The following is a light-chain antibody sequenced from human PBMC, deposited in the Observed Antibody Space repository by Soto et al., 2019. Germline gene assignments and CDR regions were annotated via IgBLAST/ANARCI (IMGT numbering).Light chain of an antibody. CDR1: QSVASN. V-gene: IGKV3-15*01. Sequence: EIVMTQSPASLSVSPGDGATLSCRASQSVASNVAWYQQKPGQGPRLLIHGATTRAVGVPARFSGSGSGTDFTLTINGLQSEDFAFYYCQQYHNWPPQYTFGQGTKLQI. CDR3: QQYHNWPPQYT. CDR2: GAT. J-gene: IGKJ2*01.